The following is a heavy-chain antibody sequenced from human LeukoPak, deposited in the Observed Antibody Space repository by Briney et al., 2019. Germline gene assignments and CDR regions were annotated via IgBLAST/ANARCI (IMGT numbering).Heavy chain of an antibody. CDR3: ATGRVKGTMIIPLYFDC. CDR1: GYTLTELS. J-gene: IGHJ4*02. Sequence: ASVKVSCKVSGYTLTELSMHWVRQAPGKGLEWMGDVDPEDGETIYAQKFQCRVTMTEDTSTDTAYMEMSSLRSDDTAVYYCATGRVKGTMIIPLYFDCWGQRTLVSVS. D-gene: IGHD3-22*01. V-gene: IGHV1-24*01. CDR2: VDPEDGET.